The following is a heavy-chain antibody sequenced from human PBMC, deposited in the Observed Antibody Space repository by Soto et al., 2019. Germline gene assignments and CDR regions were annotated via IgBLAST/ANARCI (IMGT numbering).Heavy chain of an antibody. CDR3: ARRLQWQLRPLDS. Sequence: KAGGPLRLSCAGSGFTFSDYYMTWIRQAPGKGLEWVSYINTLSSAIYYADSVKGRFTISRDNAKNSLYLQMNSLRAEDTAVYYCARRLQWQLRPLDSWGRGTLVTVSS. CDR1: GFTFSDYY. CDR2: INTLSSAI. V-gene: IGHV3-11*01. D-gene: IGHD6-19*01. J-gene: IGHJ4*02.